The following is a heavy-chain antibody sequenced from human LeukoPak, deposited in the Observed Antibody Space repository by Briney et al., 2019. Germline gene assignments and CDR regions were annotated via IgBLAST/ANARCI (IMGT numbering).Heavy chain of an antibody. CDR3: ARPLGSQGSYPLYNY. CDR2: INPNSGGT. V-gene: IGHV1-2*02. CDR1: GYTFPSYG. J-gene: IGHJ4*02. Sequence: ASVKVSCKASGYTFPSYGISWVRQAPGQGLEWMGWINPNSGGTNYAQKFQGRVTMTRDTSISTAYMELSRLRSDDTAVYYCARPLGSQGSYPLYNYWGQGTLVTVSS. D-gene: IGHD3-16*01.